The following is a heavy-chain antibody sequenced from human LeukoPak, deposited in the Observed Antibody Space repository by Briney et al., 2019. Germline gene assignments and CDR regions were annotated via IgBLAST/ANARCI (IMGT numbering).Heavy chain of an antibody. J-gene: IGHJ4*02. CDR1: GGSFSGYY. V-gene: IGHV4-34*01. D-gene: IGHD3-10*01. CDR2: INHSGST. Sequence: SETLSLTCAVYGGSFSGYYWSWIRQPPGKGLEWIGEINHSGSTNYNPSLKSRVTISVDTSKNQFSLKLSSVTAADTAVYYCARAAALLWFVPPSVFDYWGQGTLVTVSS. CDR3: ARAAALLWFVPPSVFDY.